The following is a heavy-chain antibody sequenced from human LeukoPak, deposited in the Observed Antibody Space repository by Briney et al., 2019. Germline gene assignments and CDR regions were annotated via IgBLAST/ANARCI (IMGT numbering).Heavy chain of an antibody. J-gene: IGHJ4*02. CDR3: ATDLPTTPDYFDY. Sequence: GASVKVSCKASGYTFTSYGISWVRQAPGQGLEWMGWISCYNGNTNYAQKFQGRVTMTTDTSTSTAYMELRSLTSDDTAVYYCATDLPTTPDYFDYWGQGTLVIVSS. D-gene: IGHD1-26*01. CDR1: GYTFTSYG. CDR2: ISCYNGNT. V-gene: IGHV1-18*01.